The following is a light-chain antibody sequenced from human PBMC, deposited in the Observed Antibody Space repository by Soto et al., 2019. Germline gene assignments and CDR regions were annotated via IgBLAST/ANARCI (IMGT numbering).Light chain of an antibody. CDR3: QQYTNSIT. V-gene: IGKV3-20*01. J-gene: IGKJ5*01. Sequence: DIVLTQSPGTLSLSPGERATLSCSASQVIASSHLAWHQQKPGQAPRLLIFDTSRRATGIPDRFSGSGSETDFTLTINRLEPEDFAVYYCQQYTNSITFGQGTRLEIK. CDR1: QVIASSH. CDR2: DTS.